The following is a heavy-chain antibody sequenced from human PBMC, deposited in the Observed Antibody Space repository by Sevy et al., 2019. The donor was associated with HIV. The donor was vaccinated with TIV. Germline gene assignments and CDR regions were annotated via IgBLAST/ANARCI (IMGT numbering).Heavy chain of an antibody. V-gene: IGHV1-46*01. CDR3: ASDHTVIGSSWYGAFDI. J-gene: IGHJ3*02. D-gene: IGHD6-13*01. CDR2: INPSGGST. CDR1: GYTFTSYY. Sequence: ASVKVSCKASGYTFTSYYMHWVRQAPGQGLEWMGIINPSGGSTSNAQKFQGRVTMTRDTSTSKVYMKLSSLRSEDTAVYYCASDHTVIGSSWYGAFDIWGQGTMVTVSS.